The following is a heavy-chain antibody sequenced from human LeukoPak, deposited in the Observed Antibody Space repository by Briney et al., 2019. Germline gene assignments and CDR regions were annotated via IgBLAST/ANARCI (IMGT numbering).Heavy chain of an antibody. D-gene: IGHD3-9*01. CDR3: ARSHYDVLTNNYMWLDP. CDR2: INVNSGDT. CDR1: GYTFTDYY. V-gene: IGHV1-2*02. Sequence: ASVKVSCKASGYTFTDYYMHWVRQAPGQGLEWLGWINVNSGDTFYAQKFQDRVTMTGDTSIRTAYLELSRLRSDDTAVFYCARSHYDVLTNNYMWLDPWGQGTLVTVSS. J-gene: IGHJ5*02.